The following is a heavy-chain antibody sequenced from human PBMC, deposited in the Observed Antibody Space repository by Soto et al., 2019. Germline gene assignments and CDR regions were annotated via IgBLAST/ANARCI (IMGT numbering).Heavy chain of an antibody. Sequence: QVQLVESGGGVVQPGRSLRLSCAASGFTFSSYGMHWVRQAPGKGLEWVAVIWYDGSNKYYADSVKGRFTISRDNSKNTLYLQMNSLRAEDTAVYYCARGGSDGDYVDYWGQGTLVTVSS. D-gene: IGHD4-17*01. CDR3: ARGGSDGDYVDY. J-gene: IGHJ4*02. V-gene: IGHV3-33*01. CDR2: IWYDGSNK. CDR1: GFTFSSYG.